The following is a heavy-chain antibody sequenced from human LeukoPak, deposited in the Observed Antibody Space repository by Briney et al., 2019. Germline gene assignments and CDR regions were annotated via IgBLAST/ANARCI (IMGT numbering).Heavy chain of an antibody. CDR1: GGTFSSYA. Sequence: ASVKVSCKAPGGTFSSYAISWVRQAPGQGLEWMGGIIPIFGTANYAQNFQGRVTITADESTNTAYMELSSLRSEDTAVYYCARETGDGYNWMGYWGQGTLVTVSS. CDR2: IIPIFGTA. CDR3: ARETGDGYNWMGY. V-gene: IGHV1-69*13. D-gene: IGHD5-24*01. J-gene: IGHJ4*02.